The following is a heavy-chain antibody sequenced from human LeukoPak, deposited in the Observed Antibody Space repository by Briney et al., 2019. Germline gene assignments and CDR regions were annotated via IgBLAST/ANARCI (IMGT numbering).Heavy chain of an antibody. J-gene: IGHJ4*02. Sequence: GESLKISSKGSGYSFTSYWIGWVRQMPGKGLEWMGIIFPGDSDTRYSPSCQGQVTISADKSISTTYLQWSSLKASDTAMYYCARGPKGCSGGSCYSNYFDYWGQGTLVTVSS. CDR2: IFPGDSDT. CDR3: ARGPKGCSGGSCYSNYFDY. CDR1: GYSFTSYW. V-gene: IGHV5-51*01. D-gene: IGHD2-15*01.